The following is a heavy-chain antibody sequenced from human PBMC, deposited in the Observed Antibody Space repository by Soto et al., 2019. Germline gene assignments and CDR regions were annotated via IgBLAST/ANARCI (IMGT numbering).Heavy chain of an antibody. V-gene: IGHV4-59*01. D-gene: IGHD3-10*01. Sequence: QVQLQESGPGLVKSSETLSLTCTVSGASISSNYWSWIRQTPGKGLEWIGYIYHSGTNYNPSLKSRVFISMDTSKNLFSLKLSSVTTADTAVYFCAQYYYGSGSYFDHWGQGTLVTVSS. CDR1: GASISSNY. CDR2: IYHSGT. J-gene: IGHJ4*02. CDR3: AQYYYGSGSYFDH.